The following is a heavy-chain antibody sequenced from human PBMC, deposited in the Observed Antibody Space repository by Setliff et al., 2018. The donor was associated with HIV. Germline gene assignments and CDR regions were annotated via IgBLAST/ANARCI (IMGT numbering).Heavy chain of an antibody. V-gene: IGHV3-48*03. J-gene: IGHJ4*02. CDR2: ISSTSKTK. CDR1: GFTFGDYA. CDR3: ATQTGFYNSHWYDY. D-gene: IGHD6-13*01. Sequence: EGSLRLSCAASGFTFGDYALTWVRQAPGKGLEWISHISSTSKTKYYAESVRGRISVSRDNAKNSLYLEMISLRAEDTAVYYCATQTGFYNSHWYDYWGQGTMVTVSS.